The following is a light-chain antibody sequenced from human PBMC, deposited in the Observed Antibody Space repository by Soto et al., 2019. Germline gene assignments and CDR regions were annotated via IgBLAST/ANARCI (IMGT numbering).Light chain of an antibody. Sequence: QSALTQPASVSGSPGQSITISCTGTSSDVGAYNFVSWYQQHPGKAPKLIFYEVSNRPPGLSDRFSGSKSGTTASLTISGLQAEDEADYFCSSYTTNKTLLFGGGTQLNVL. V-gene: IGLV2-14*01. CDR1: SSDVGAYNF. CDR3: SSYTTNKTLL. J-gene: IGLJ2*01. CDR2: EVS.